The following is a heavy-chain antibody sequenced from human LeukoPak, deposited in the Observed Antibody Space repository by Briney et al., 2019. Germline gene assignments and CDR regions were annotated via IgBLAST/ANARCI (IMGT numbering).Heavy chain of an antibody. V-gene: IGHV1-2*02. J-gene: IGHJ4*02. CDR1: GYSFIGYY. CDR2: INPNSGGT. Sequence: ASVKVSFMASGYSFIGYYMHWVRQAPGQGLEWMGWINPNSGGTNYAQKFQGRVTMTRDTSISTAYMELSRLRSDDTAVYYCARYLLPLDYWGQGTLVTDSS. CDR3: ARYLLPLDY. D-gene: IGHD1-26*01.